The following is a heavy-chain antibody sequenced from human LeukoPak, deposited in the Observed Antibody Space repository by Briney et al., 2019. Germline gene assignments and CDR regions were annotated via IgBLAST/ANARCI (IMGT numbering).Heavy chain of an antibody. CDR1: GFTFSSYA. V-gene: IGHV3-23*01. CDR3: ARRGGLELSDY. Sequence: GGSLRLSCAASGFTFSSYAMSWVRQAPGKGLEWVSAISGSGGSTCYADSVKGRFTISRDNSKNTLYLQMNSLRAEDTAVYYCARRGGLELSDYWGQGTLVTVSS. J-gene: IGHJ4*02. CDR2: ISGSGGST. D-gene: IGHD1-7*01.